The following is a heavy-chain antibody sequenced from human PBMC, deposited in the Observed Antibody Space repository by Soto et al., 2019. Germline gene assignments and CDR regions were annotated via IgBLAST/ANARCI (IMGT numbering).Heavy chain of an antibody. J-gene: IGHJ4*02. CDR3: AKLRDFVVLPAGILDY. V-gene: IGHV3-23*01. CDR1: GFTFSSYG. D-gene: IGHD2-8*01. Sequence: EVQLLESGGGLVQPGGSLRLTCAASGFTFSSYGISWIRLSPGKGLEWVSVISGGGDTTYYTPSVKGRFTISRHDFRNTLYLQMNSLRTEDTAIYYCAKLRDFVVLPAGILDYWGPGTLVTVSS. CDR2: ISGGGDTT.